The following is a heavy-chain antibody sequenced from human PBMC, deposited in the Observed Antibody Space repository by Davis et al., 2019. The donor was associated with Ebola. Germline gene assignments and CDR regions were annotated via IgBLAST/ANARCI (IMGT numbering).Heavy chain of an antibody. CDR1: GFTFSSYT. CDR2: IGGSATTV. D-gene: IGHD6-6*01. Sequence: GESLKISCAASGFTFSSYTMNWVRQAPGKGLEWLSYIGGSATTVSNADSVKGRFTISRDNAKNTLYLQMNSLRAEDTAVYYCARVLAARPWYFDLWGRGTLVTVSS. V-gene: IGHV3-48*04. J-gene: IGHJ2*01. CDR3: ARVLAARPWYFDL.